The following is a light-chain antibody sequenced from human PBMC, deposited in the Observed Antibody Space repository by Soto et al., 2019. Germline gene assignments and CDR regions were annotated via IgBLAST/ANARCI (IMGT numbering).Light chain of an antibody. V-gene: IGKV3-11*01. J-gene: IGKJ3*01. CDR3: QQRGTWPPLFA. CDR2: DAS. CDR1: QSVTSN. Sequence: EIVLTQSPATLSLSPGERATLSCRASQSVTSNFAWYQQKPGQAPRLLIYDASKRATGVPARFSGSGSGTDFSLTISRLEPEDFAVYYCQQRGTWPPLFAFGPGTRVDI.